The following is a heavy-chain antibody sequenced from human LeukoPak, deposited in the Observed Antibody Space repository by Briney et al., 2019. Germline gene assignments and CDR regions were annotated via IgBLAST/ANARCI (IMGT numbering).Heavy chain of an antibody. CDR1: GYTFTSYG. CDR2: ISTYNGNT. Sequence: ASVKVSCKASGYTFTSYGISWVRQAPGQGVEWMGWISTYNGNTDYAQKLLGRITMTTDTSTTTAYMALRSLRSDDTAVYYCARTTDDCSTTSCLAFDSWGQGTLVTVSS. J-gene: IGHJ4*02. CDR3: ARTTDDCSTTSCLAFDS. D-gene: IGHD2-2*01. V-gene: IGHV1-18*01.